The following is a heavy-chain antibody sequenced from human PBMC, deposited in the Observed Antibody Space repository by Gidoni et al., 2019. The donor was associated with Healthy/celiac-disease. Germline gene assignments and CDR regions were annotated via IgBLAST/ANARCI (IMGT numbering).Heavy chain of an antibody. CDR2: IYYSGST. CDR1: GGSISSGGYY. D-gene: IGHD3-10*01. CDR3: ARDYYGSGSYYYYGMDV. V-gene: IGHV4-31*03. Sequence: QVQLQESGPGLVQPSQTLSLTCTVSGGSISSGGYYWSWIRQHPGKGLEWIGYIYYSGSTYYNPSLKSRVTISVDTSKNQFSLKLSSVTASDTAVYYCARDYYGSGSYYYYGMDVWGQGTTVTVSS. J-gene: IGHJ6*02.